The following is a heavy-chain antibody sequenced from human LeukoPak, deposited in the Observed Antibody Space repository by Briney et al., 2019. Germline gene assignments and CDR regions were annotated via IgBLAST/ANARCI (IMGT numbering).Heavy chain of an antibody. CDR2: INTNTGNP. CDR1: GYTFTSSA. D-gene: IGHD6-19*01. CDR3: ATDLKKGDSGCFDY. J-gene: IGHJ4*02. Sequence: ASVKVSCKASGYTFTSSALNWVRLAPGQGLECMGWINTNTGNPTYAQGFTGRFVFSLDTSVSTAYLHISSLEAEDTAIYYCATDLKKGDSGCFDYWGQGTLATVSS. V-gene: IGHV7-4-1*02.